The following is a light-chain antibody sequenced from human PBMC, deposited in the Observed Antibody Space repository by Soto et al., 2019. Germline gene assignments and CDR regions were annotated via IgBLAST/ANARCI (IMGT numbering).Light chain of an antibody. J-gene: IGKJ1*01. CDR1: QSVSSD. Sequence: EIVITQPPVTLSVSPGERATLSCRASQSVSSDLAWYHQKPGQAPRLLIYGASTRETGIPARFSGSGSGTEFTLTINSLQSEDFEVYYCQQYNNWTRTFGQGTKVDNK. CDR2: GAS. V-gene: IGKV3-15*01. CDR3: QQYNNWTRT.